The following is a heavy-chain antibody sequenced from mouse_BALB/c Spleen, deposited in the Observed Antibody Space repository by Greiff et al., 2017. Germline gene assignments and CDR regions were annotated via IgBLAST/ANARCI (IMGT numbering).Heavy chain of an antibody. V-gene: IGHV1-87*01. Sequence: QVQLKQSGAELARPGASVKLSCKASGYTFTSYWMQWVKQRPGQGLEWIGAIYPGDGDTRYTQKFKGKATLTADKSSSTAYMQLSSLASEDSAVYYCARLDGNYVAMDYWGQGTSVTVSS. CDR3: ARLDGNYVAMDY. CDR2: IYPGDGDT. CDR1: GYTFTSYW. D-gene: IGHD2-1*01. J-gene: IGHJ4*01.